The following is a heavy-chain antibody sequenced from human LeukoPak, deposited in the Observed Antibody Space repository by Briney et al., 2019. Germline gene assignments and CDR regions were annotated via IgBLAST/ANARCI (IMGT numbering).Heavy chain of an antibody. Sequence: QTGGSLRLSCAASGFAFSSHAMHWARQAPGKGLEWVAVISYDENTKYYADSVKGRFTISRDNSRNTLYLQMNSLRADDTALYYCARDLYSSSSVNWFDPWGQGTLDTVSS. V-gene: IGHV3-30*04. CDR2: ISYDENTK. CDR1: GFAFSSHA. CDR3: ARDLYSSSSVNWFDP. D-gene: IGHD6-6*01. J-gene: IGHJ5*02.